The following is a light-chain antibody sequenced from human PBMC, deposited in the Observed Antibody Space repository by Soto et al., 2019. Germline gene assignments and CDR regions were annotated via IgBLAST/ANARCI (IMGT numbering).Light chain of an antibody. CDR1: RSNIGSNL. CDR3: AAWDDSLSGVV. CDR2: SND. V-gene: IGLV1-47*02. Sequence: QSAVTQPHSVSGTPGQRVTIFCSGRRSNIGSNLVYWYQQLPGTAAKLLIFSNDQRPSGVPDRFSGSRSGTSASLAISGLRSEDEGDYYCAAWDDSLSGVVFGGGTKLTVL. J-gene: IGLJ2*01.